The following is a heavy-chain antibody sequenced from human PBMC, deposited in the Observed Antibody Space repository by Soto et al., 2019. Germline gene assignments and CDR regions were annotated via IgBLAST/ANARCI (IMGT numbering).Heavy chain of an antibody. CDR3: ARIRGYRGYSYEDYYGMDV. CDR2: IYYSGST. Sequence: SETLSLTCTVSGGSISSSSYYWGWIRQPPGKGLEWIGSIYYSGSTYYNPSLKSRVTISVDTSKNQFSLKPSSVTAADTAVYYRARIRGYRGYSYEDYYGMDVWGQGTTVTVSS. J-gene: IGHJ6*02. V-gene: IGHV4-39*01. CDR1: GGSISSSSYY. D-gene: IGHD5-18*01.